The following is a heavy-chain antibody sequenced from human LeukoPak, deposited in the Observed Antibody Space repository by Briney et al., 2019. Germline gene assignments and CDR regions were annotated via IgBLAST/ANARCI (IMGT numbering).Heavy chain of an antibody. J-gene: IGHJ4*02. V-gene: IGHV4-34*01. CDR3: ARLGKSTRLPAALPYYFDY. D-gene: IGHD2-2*01. CDR2: TNHSGST. CDR1: GGSFSGYY. Sequence: SETLSLTCAVYGGSFSGYYWSWIRQPPGKGLEWIGETNHSGSTNYNPCRKSRVTLSADKSKNQFSLKLISVTAADTAVYYCARLGKSTRLPAALPYYFDYWGQGTLVTVSS.